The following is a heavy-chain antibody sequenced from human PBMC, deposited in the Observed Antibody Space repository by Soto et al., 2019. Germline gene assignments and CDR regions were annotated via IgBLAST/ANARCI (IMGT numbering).Heavy chain of an antibody. CDR1: GLTFSYFV. CDR3: GRDRGYSSFDY. J-gene: IGHJ4*02. V-gene: IGHV3-7*03. D-gene: IGHD3-16*02. Sequence: PGGFLILSWTAAGLTFSYFVMILVRQPPGKGLEWVANMKPDGGEINYVDSVRGRFTISRDNAKKSMYLQMDSLRVDDTAVYYCGRDRGYSSFDYWGQGTPVTFS. CDR2: MKPDGGEI.